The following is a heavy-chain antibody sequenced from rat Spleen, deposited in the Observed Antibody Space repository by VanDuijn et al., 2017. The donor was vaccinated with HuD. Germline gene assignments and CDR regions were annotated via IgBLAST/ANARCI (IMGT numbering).Heavy chain of an antibody. J-gene: IGHJ3*01. D-gene: IGHD1-4*01. Sequence: EVQLVESGGGLVQPGRSMKLSCAASGFTFSSFPMAWVRQAPTKGLEWVATISTSGGSTHYRDSAKGRFTISRDSAKSTLYLQMDSLRSEDTATYYCATAGSRVSRFAYWGQGTLVTVSS. CDR2: ISTSGGST. CDR3: ATAGSRVSRFAY. CDR1: GFTFSSFP. V-gene: IGHV5-46*01.